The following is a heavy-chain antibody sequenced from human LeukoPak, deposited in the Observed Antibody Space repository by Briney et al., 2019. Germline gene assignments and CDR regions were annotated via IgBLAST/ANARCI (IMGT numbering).Heavy chain of an antibody. J-gene: IGHJ4*02. CDR3: ARDNSGATDIDD. V-gene: IGHV4-4*02. Sequence: SETLSLTCAVSGGSISSSSWWSWVRQPPGKGLEWIGEIYHSGSTNYNPSLKSRVTISVDKSKNQFSLKLSSVTAADTAVYYCARDNSGATDIDDWGQGTLVTVSS. CDR1: GGSISSSSW. D-gene: IGHD1-26*01. CDR2: IYHSGST.